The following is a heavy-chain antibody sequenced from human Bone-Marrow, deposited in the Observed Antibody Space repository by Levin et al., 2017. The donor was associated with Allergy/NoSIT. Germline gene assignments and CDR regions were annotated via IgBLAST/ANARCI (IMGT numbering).Heavy chain of an antibody. D-gene: IGHD3-10*01. CDR2: ISYDGSNK. V-gene: IGHV3-30*03. Sequence: SCAASGFTFNNYGMHWVRQAPGKGLEWVAVISYDGSNKYYVDSVKDRFTISRDQSKNTLYLQMNSLRVEDTGVYYCARYGSGSHYLHEYYFDYWGQGTLVTVPS. CDR1: GFTFNNYG. J-gene: IGHJ4*02. CDR3: ARYGSGSHYLHEYYFDY.